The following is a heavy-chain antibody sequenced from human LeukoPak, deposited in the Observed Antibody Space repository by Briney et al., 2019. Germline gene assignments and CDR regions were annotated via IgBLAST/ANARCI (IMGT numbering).Heavy chain of an antibody. CDR1: GDSFSGYY. CDR2: INHRGST. V-gene: IGHV4-34*01. Sequence: SETLSLTCAVYGDSFSGYYWSWIRQPPGKGLEWFAEINHRGSTHCNPSLKRRVTISVDTSKNQFSLKLSSVTAADTAVYYCARSLWLSRYYGSGSYSAFDIWGQGTMVTVSS. J-gene: IGHJ3*02. CDR3: ARSLWLSRYYGSGSYSAFDI. D-gene: IGHD3-10*01.